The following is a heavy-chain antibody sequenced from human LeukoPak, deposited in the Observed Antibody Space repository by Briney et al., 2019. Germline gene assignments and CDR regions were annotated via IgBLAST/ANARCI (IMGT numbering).Heavy chain of an antibody. CDR3: ATIAASGQIDY. J-gene: IGHJ4*02. V-gene: IGHV3-15*01. CDR2: IRSKTDGAIT. CDR1: GFTFSHAW. Sequence: GGSLRLSCAASGFTFSHAWMSWVRRAPGKGLEWVGRIRSKTDGAITDYAAPVKGRFTISRDDSKNTLDLQMNSLKPEDTAVYYCATIAASGQIDYWGQGTLVTVSS. D-gene: IGHD6-13*01.